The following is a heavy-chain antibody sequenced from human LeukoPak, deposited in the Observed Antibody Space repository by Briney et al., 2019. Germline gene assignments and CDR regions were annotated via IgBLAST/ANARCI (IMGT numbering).Heavy chain of an antibody. CDR2: LYSSGST. J-gene: IGHJ3*02. D-gene: IGHD5-24*01. Sequence: SETLSLTCTVSGASISSYYWSWIRQPAGKGLEWIGRLYSSGSTNYNPSLKSRVTMSVDTSKNQFSLKLSSVTAADTAVYYCARKQIWLQAGAFDIWGQGTMVTVSS. CDR3: ARKQIWLQAGAFDI. V-gene: IGHV4-4*07. CDR1: GASISSYY.